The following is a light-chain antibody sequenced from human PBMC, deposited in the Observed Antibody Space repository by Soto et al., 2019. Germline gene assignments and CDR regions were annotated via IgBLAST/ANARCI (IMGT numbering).Light chain of an antibody. J-gene: IGKJ4*01. CDR2: GAS. V-gene: IGKV3-15*01. CDR1: QSVRSD. CDR3: QQYVNWPLT. Sequence: EIVMTQSPATLSVSPGDRSTLSCMASQSVRSDLAWYQQKPGQAPRLLIFGASTRATGIPARFSGSGSGTEFTLSISSLQSEDFAVYYCQQYVNWPLTFGGGTKVDIK.